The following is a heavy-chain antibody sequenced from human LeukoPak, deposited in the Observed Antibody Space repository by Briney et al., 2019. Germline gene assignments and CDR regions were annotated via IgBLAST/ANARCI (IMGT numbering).Heavy chain of an antibody. V-gene: IGHV4-4*02. CDR2: FYHSGST. J-gene: IGHJ6*02. CDR3: ARDGTAAGTYYYYGMDV. D-gene: IGHD6-13*01. CDR1: VGSIIRGNW. Sequence: PSETLSLTCAVSVGSIIRGNWWSWFGQPPGRGWGGIGEFYHSGSTNYNPSLKSRVTISVDKSKNQFSLKLSSVTAADTAVYYCARDGTAAGTYYYYGMDVWGQGTTVTVSS.